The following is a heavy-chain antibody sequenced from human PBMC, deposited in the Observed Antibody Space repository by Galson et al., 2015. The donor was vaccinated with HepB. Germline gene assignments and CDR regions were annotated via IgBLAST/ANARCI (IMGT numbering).Heavy chain of an antibody. D-gene: IGHD1-14*01. Sequence: LSLTCIVSGDSISSGNYSWIWIRQPAGKGLEWIGHIYTGGSTNYNPSLKRRITISVDTSKNQFSLRLTSVTAADSAVYYCARDQELEPRFNWFDPWGQGALVTVSS. CDR2: IYTGGST. V-gene: IGHV4-61*09. J-gene: IGHJ5*02. CDR1: GDSISSGNYS. CDR3: ARDQELEPRFNWFDP.